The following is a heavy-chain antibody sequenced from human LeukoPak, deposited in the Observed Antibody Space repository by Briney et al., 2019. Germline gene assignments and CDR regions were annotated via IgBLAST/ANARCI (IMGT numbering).Heavy chain of an antibody. D-gene: IGHD3-22*01. J-gene: IGHJ3*02. CDR1: GFTFSSYW. V-gene: IGHV3-7*01. Sequence: GGSLRLSCAASGFTFSSYWMSWVRQAPGKGLEWVANIKQDGSEKYYVDSVKGRFTISRDNAKNSLYLQMNSLRAEDTAVYYCARDWYYYDSSGSYDAFDIWGQGTMVTVSS. CDR2: IKQDGSEK. CDR3: ARDWYYYDSSGSYDAFDI.